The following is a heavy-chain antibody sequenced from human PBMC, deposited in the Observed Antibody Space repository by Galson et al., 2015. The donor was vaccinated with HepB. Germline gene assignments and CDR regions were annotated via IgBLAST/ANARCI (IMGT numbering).Heavy chain of an antibody. CDR1: GYTFTSYA. V-gene: IGHV1-3*01. CDR3: ARAGEQQLVRVDY. J-gene: IGHJ4*02. CDR2: INAGNGNT. D-gene: IGHD6-13*01. Sequence: SVKVSCKASGYTFTSYAMHWVRQAPGQRLEWMGWINAGNGNTKYSQKFQGRVTITRDTSASTAYMELSSLRSEDTAVYYCARAGEQQLVRVDYWGQGTLVTVSS.